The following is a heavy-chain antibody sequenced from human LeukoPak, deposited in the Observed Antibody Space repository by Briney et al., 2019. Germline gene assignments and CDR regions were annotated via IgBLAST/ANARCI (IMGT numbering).Heavy chain of an antibody. D-gene: IGHD3-22*01. Sequence: PGRSLRLSCAASGFTFDDYAMHWVRQAPGKGLEWVSGITWNSGSVVYADSVKGRFTISRDNAKNSLYLQMNSLRAEDTAVYYCARDYYYDSSGYFYWGQGTLVTVSS. CDR3: ARDYYYDSSGYFY. V-gene: IGHV3-9*01. CDR1: GFTFDDYA. J-gene: IGHJ4*02. CDR2: ITWNSGSV.